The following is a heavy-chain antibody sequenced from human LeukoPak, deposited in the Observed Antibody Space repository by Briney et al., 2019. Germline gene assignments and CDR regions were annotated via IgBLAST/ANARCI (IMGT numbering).Heavy chain of an antibody. Sequence: GGSLRLSCAASGFTFSSYSMNWVRQAPGKGLEWVSSISSSSSYIYYADSVKGRFTISRDNAKNSLYLQMNSLRAEDTAVYYCARDSYDFWSGYPNRGNYWGQGTLVTVSS. CDR3: ARDSYDFWSGYPNRGNY. D-gene: IGHD3-3*01. CDR1: GFTFSSYS. V-gene: IGHV3-21*01. CDR2: ISSSSSYI. J-gene: IGHJ4*02.